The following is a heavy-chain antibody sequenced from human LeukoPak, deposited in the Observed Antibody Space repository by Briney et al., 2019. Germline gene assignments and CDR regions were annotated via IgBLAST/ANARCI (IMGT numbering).Heavy chain of an antibody. CDR1: GYTFTSYG. CDR3: ARTYYYDSSGYSPAGY. V-gene: IGHV1-18*01. J-gene: IGHJ4*02. D-gene: IGHD3-22*01. CDR2: ISAYNGNT. Sequence: ASVKVSCKASGYTFTSYGISWVRQAPGQGLEWMGWISAYNGNTNYAQKLQGRVTMTTDTPTSTAYMELRSLRSDDTAVYYCARTYYYDSSGYSPAGYWGQGTLVTVSS.